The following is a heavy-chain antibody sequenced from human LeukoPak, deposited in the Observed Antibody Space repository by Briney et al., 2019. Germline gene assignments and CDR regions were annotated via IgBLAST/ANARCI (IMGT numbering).Heavy chain of an antibody. J-gene: IGHJ4*02. D-gene: IGHD4-17*01. V-gene: IGHV3-15*01. CDR2: IKSKTDGGTT. CDR3: TTATTVTTTLDYFDY. Sequence: PGGSLRLSCAASGFTFSNAWMSWVRQAPGKGLEWVGRIKSKTDGGTTDYAAPVKGRFTISRDDSKNTLYLQMNSLKTEDTAVYYCTTATTVTTTLDYFDYWGQGTLVTVSS. CDR1: GFTFSNAW.